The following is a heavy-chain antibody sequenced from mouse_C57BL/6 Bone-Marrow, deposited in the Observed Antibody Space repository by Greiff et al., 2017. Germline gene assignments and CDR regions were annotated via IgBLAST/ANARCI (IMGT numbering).Heavy chain of an antibody. D-gene: IGHD2-12*01. J-gene: IGHJ2*01. Sequence: QVQLKQPGAELVKPGASVKMSCKASGYTFTSYWITWVKQRPGQGLEWIGDIYPGSGSTNYNEKFKSKATLTVDTSSSTAYMQLSSLTSEDSAVYYCASSGYPYSFSFDYWGQGTTLTVSS. CDR1: GYTFTSYW. CDR3: ASSGYPYSFSFDY. CDR2: IYPGSGST. V-gene: IGHV1-55*01.